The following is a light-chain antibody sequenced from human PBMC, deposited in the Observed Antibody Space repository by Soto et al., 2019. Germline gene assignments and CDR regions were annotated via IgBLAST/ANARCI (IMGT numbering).Light chain of an antibody. V-gene: IGKV1-12*01. Sequence: DIQMTQSPSSVSASVGDRVTITCRASQAISSWLAWYQQKPGKAPALLIYAASSLQRGVPSSFSGSGSGSNFTLTISSLQAEDFATYYCQQANNFPLTFGGGTRVDIK. CDR2: AAS. CDR3: QQANNFPLT. J-gene: IGKJ4*01. CDR1: QAISSW.